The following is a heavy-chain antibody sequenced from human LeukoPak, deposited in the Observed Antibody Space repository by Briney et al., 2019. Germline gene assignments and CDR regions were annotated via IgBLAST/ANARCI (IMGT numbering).Heavy chain of an antibody. CDR2: IYYSGST. D-gene: IGHD2-2*01. V-gene: IGHV4-39*01. CDR3: ASEVVPAAKGYYFDC. CDR1: GGSISSSSYY. J-gene: IGHJ4*02. Sequence: SETLSLTCTVSGGSISSSSYYWGWIRQPPGKGLEWIGSIYYSGSTYYNPSLKSRVTISVDTSKNQFSLKLSSVTAADTAVYYCASEVVPAAKGYYFDCWGQGTLVTVSS.